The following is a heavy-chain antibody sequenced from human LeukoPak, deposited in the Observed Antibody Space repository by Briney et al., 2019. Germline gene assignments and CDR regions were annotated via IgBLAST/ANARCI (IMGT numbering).Heavy chain of an antibody. D-gene: IGHD6-13*01. CDR1: GFTFSSYG. Sequence: PGRSLRLSCAASGFTFSSYGMHWVRQAPGKGLEWVAVIWYDVSNTYYADSVKGRFTISRDNSKNTLYLQMNSLRAEDTAVYYCARDRFSSSYYYYGMDVWGQGTTVTVSS. CDR2: IWYDVSNT. V-gene: IGHV3-33*01. J-gene: IGHJ6*02. CDR3: ARDRFSSSYYYYGMDV.